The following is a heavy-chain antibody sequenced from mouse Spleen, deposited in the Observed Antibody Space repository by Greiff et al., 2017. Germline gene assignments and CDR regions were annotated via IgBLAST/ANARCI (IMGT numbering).Heavy chain of an antibody. CDR3: ASRNYYGSSYDWYFDV. J-gene: IGHJ1*03. CDR2: INPNNGGT. V-gene: IGHV1-26*01. Sequence: EVQLQQSGPELVKPGASVKISCKASGYTFTDYYMNWVKQSHGKSLEWIGDINPNNGGTSYNQKFKGKATLTVDKSSSTAYMELRSLTSEDSAVYYCASRNYYGSSYDWYFDVWGTGTTVTVSS. D-gene: IGHD1-1*01. CDR1: GYTFTDYY.